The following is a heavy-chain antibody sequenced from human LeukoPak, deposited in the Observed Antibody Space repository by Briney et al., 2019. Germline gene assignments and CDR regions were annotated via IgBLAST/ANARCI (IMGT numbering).Heavy chain of an antibody. CDR3: VRDSPSGVDY. D-gene: IGHD3-10*01. J-gene: IGHJ4*02. CDR1: GFTFSNYW. CDR2: IASDGSST. Sequence: GGSLRLSCAASGFTFSNYWMLWVRQAPGKGLVCVARIASDGSSTKYADSVNGRFTISRDNSKNTLYLQMDSLRAEDTAVYYCVRDSPSGVDYWGKGPLVSVSS. V-gene: IGHV3-74*01.